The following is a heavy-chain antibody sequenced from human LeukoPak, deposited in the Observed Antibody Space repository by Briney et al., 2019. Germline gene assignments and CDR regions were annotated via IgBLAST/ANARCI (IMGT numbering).Heavy chain of an antibody. J-gene: IGHJ4*02. Sequence: SETLSLTCTVSGGSISGSSYYWGWIRQPPGKGLEWIGSIYYSGSTYYNPSPKSRVTISVDTSKNQFSLKLSSVTAADTAVYYCARGGAVAGTFPFDYWGQGTLVTVSS. V-gene: IGHV4-39*07. D-gene: IGHD6-19*01. CDR1: GGSISGSSYY. CDR2: IYYSGST. CDR3: ARGGAVAGTFPFDY.